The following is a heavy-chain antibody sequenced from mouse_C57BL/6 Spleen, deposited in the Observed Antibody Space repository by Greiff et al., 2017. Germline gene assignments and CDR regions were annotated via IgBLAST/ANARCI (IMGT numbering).Heavy chain of an antibody. CDR1: GFTFSSYA. Sequence: DVKVEESGGGLVKPGGSLKLSCAASGFTFSSYAMSWVRQTPEKRLEWVATISDGGSYTYYPDNVKGRFTISRDNAKNNLYLQMSHLKSEDTAMYYCARGRRYFDVWGTGTTVTVSS. V-gene: IGHV5-4*03. J-gene: IGHJ1*03. CDR3: ARGRRYFDV. CDR2: ISDGGSYT.